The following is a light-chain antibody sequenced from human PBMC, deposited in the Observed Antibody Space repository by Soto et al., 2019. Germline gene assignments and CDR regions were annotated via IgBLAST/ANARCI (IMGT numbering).Light chain of an antibody. CDR1: QSVSSY. V-gene: IGKV3-15*01. Sequence: ERVMTQSPATLSVSPGERATLSCGASQSVSSYLAWYQQKPGQAPRLLIYGASTRATGIPDRFSGSGSGTEFALTISSLQSEDFAVYYCQQYKNWPLTFGGGTKVEIK. J-gene: IGKJ4*01. CDR2: GAS. CDR3: QQYKNWPLT.